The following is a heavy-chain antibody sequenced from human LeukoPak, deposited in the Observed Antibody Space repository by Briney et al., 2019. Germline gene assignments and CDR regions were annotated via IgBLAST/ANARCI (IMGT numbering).Heavy chain of an antibody. CDR2: ISSSSSYI. Sequence: GRSLRLSCAASGFTFSSYSMNWVRQAPGKGLEWVSSISSSSSYIYYADSVKGQFTISRDNAKNSLYLQMNGLRAEDTAVYYCARDGVAGGFDYWGQGILVTVSS. CDR3: ARDGVAGGFDY. J-gene: IGHJ4*02. CDR1: GFTFSSYS. D-gene: IGHD6-19*01. V-gene: IGHV3-21*01.